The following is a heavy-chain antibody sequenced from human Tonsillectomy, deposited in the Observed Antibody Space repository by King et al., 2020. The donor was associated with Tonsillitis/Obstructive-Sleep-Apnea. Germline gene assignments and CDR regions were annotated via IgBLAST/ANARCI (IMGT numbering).Heavy chain of an antibody. CDR1: GGSISSSSYY. CDR2: IYYSGSI. D-gene: IGHD5-18*01. V-gene: IGHV4-39*01. CDR3: ARPDTAMVTFDY. Sequence: QLQESGPGLVKPSETLSLTCTVSGGSISSSSYYWGWIRQPPGKGLEWIGSIYYSGSIYYNPSLKSRVTISVDTYKNQFSLKLSSVTAAETAFYYCARPDTAMVTFDYWGQGTLVTVSS. J-gene: IGHJ4*02.